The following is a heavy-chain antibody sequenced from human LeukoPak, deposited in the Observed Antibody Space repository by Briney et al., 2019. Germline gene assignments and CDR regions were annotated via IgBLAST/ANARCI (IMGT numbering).Heavy chain of an antibody. D-gene: IGHD3-16*01. V-gene: IGHV4-59*01. Sequence: PSETLSLTCTVSGGSISNYYWTWIRQPPGKGLEWIGYIYYSGSTNYNPSLKSRLIISVDTSKNQFSLKLRSVTAADTAVYFCAKEGGSPGYFQHWGQGTLVTVSS. CDR1: GGSISNYY. CDR2: IYYSGST. J-gene: IGHJ1*01. CDR3: AKEGGSPGYFQH.